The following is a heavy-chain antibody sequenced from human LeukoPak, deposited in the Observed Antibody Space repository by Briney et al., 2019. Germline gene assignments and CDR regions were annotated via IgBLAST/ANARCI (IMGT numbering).Heavy chain of an antibody. CDR3: ARHNFRNGYNRPFDY. CDR1: GGSISSSDYY. J-gene: IGHJ4*02. D-gene: IGHD5-24*01. Sequence: SETLSLTCTVSGGSISSSDYYWGWIRQPPGKGLEWIGNIFHSGTTYYDPSLKSRVIISVDMSKNQFSLKLSSVTAADTALYYCARHNFRNGYNRPFDYWGQGTLVTVSS. CDR2: IFHSGTT. V-gene: IGHV4-39*01.